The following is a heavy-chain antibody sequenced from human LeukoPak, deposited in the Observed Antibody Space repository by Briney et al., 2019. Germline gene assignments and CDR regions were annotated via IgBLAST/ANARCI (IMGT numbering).Heavy chain of an antibody. CDR2: INPSGGST. V-gene: IGHV1-46*01. J-gene: IGHJ4*02. CDR1: GYTFTSYY. CDR3: ARDRTDYYDSSGYHDY. D-gene: IGHD3-22*01. Sequence: GASVKVSCKAPGYTFTSYYMHWVRQAPGQGLEWMGIINPSGGSTSYAQKFQGRVTMTRDTSTSTVYMELSSLRSEDTAVYYCARDRTDYYDSSGYHDYWGQGTLVTVSS.